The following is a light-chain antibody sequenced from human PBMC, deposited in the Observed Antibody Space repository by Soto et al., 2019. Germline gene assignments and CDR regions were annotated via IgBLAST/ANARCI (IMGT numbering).Light chain of an antibody. CDR2: GAS. J-gene: IGKJ4*01. V-gene: IGKV3-15*01. CDR1: QSVGDI. Sequence: EIVLTQSPATLSVSPGERATLSCRASQSVGDILAWYQPKPGQGPRLLIYGASSRATGIPTRLSGSGSGTEFTLTMSSLQSEDFAVYYCHQYDNWPLTFGGGNKLEIK. CDR3: HQYDNWPLT.